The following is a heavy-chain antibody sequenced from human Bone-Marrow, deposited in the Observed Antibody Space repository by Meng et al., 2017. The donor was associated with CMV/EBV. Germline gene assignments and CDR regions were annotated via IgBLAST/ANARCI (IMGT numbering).Heavy chain of an antibody. CDR3: AKYSYDPQVDY. CDR1: GFTFSSYA. D-gene: IGHD5-18*01. V-gene: IGHV3-23*01. CDR2: ISGSGGST. Sequence: GESLKISCAASGFTFSSYAMHWVRQAPGKGLEWVSAISGSGGSTYYADSVKGRFTISRDNSKNTLYLQMNSLRAEDTAVYYCAKYSYDPQVDYWGQGTLVTVSS. J-gene: IGHJ4*02.